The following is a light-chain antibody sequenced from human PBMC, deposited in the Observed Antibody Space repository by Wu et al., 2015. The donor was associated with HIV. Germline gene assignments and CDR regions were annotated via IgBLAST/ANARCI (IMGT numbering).Light chain of an antibody. CDR3: QQSFSTPGT. CDR1: QTISNY. V-gene: IGKV1-39*01. Sequence: SLSASVGDRVSIPXRASQTISNYLNWYQHKPGKAPKLLIHGATTLQSGVPSRFSGSGSGTDFTLTINSLQPEDFATYYCQQSFSTPGTFGQGTKLEIK. J-gene: IGKJ2*01. CDR2: GAT.